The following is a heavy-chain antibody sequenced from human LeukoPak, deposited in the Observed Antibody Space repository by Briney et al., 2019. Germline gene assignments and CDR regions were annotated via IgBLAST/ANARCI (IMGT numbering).Heavy chain of an antibody. J-gene: IGHJ4*02. CDR2: IRSSGDST. Sequence: QPGGSLRLSCAASGFIFSNYAMSWVRQAPGEGLEWVSTIRSSGDSTNYADSVKGRFTISRDNSKNALYLQMNSLRVEDTAVYYCASLTNPTYYDFWSGYPTRETLDYWGQGTLVTVSS. D-gene: IGHD3-3*01. V-gene: IGHV3-23*01. CDR1: GFIFSNYA. CDR3: ASLTNPTYYDFWSGYPTRETLDY.